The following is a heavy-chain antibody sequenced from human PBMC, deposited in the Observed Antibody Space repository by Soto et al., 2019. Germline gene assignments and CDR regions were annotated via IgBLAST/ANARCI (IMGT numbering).Heavy chain of an antibody. Sequence: PGGSLRLSCAASGFTFSSDWMHWVRQAPGKGLEWVAVIWYDGSNKYYADSVKGRFTISRDNSRNTLYLQMNSLRAEDTAVYYCASEYCSGGSCYYYGMDVWGQGTTVTVSS. D-gene: IGHD2-15*01. V-gene: IGHV3-33*08. CDR2: IWYDGSNK. CDR3: ASEYCSGGSCYYYGMDV. CDR1: GFTFSSDW. J-gene: IGHJ6*02.